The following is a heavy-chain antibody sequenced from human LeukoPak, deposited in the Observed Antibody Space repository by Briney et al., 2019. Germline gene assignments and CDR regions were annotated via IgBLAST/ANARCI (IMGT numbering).Heavy chain of an antibody. V-gene: IGHV4-61*01. Sequence: PSQTLSLTCTVSGDSISSGSYYWSWIRQPPGKGLEWIGYIYYSGSTNYNPSLKSRVTISVDTSKNQFSLKLSSVTAADTAVYYCAKRYRPFDDILTGPPGYWGQGTLVTVSS. J-gene: IGHJ4*02. CDR2: IYYSGST. CDR1: GDSISSGSYY. D-gene: IGHD3-9*01. CDR3: AKRYRPFDDILTGPPGY.